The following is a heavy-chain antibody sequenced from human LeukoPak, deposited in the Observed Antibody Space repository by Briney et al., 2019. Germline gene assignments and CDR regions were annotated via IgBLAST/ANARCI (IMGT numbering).Heavy chain of an antibody. J-gene: IGHJ4*02. D-gene: IGHD4-11*01. CDR3: ARSQPHSYFDY. CDR1: GDAIRSGGYY. V-gene: IGHV4-31*03. CDR2: INNRGST. Sequence: PSETLSLTCTVSGDAIRSGGYYWTWIRQFPGKGLEWIAYINNRGSTYYNPSLKSRITMSVDVSENQFTLSLSSVTAADTAVYYCARSQPHSYFDYWGRGSLVTVSS.